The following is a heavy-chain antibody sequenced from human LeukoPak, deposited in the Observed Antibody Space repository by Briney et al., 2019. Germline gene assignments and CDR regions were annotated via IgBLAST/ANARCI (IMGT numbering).Heavy chain of an antibody. CDR2: IYYSGST. J-gene: IGHJ3*02. CDR3: ASSPGGTGAFDI. CDR1: DGSISSYY. D-gene: IGHD1-1*01. Sequence: SETLSLTCTVSDGSISSYYWSWVRQPPGKGLEWIGYIYYSGSTNYNPSLKSRLTISVDTSKNQFSLKLSSVTAADTAVYYCASSPGGTGAFDIWGQGTMVTVSS. V-gene: IGHV4-59*01.